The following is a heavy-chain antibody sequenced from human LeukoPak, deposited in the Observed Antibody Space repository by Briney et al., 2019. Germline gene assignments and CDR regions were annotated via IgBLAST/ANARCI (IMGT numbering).Heavy chain of an antibody. D-gene: IGHD3-10*01. CDR1: GGSISSYY. Sequence: PSETLSLTCTVSGGSISSYYWSWIRQPPGKGLEWIGYIYCSGSTNYNPSLKSRVTISVDTSKNQFSLKLSSVTAADTAVYYCARETRSGITMVRGVIDYWGQGTLVTVSS. CDR2: IYCSGST. J-gene: IGHJ4*02. CDR3: ARETRSGITMVRGVIDY. V-gene: IGHV4-59*01.